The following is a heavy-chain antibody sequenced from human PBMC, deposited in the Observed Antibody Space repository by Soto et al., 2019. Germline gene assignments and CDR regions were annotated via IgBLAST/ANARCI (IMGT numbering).Heavy chain of an antibody. CDR1: GFTFSSYA. CDR2: ISGSGGST. V-gene: IGHV3-23*01. D-gene: IGHD4-17*01. CDR3: AKDRNADNYGDYRYWFDP. Sequence: EVQLLESGGGLVQPGGSLRLSCAASGFTFSSYAMSWVRQAPGKWLEWVSAISGSGGSTYYADSVKGRFTISRDNSKNTLYLQMNSLRAEDTAVYYCAKDRNADNYGDYRYWFDPWGQGTLVTVSS. J-gene: IGHJ5*02.